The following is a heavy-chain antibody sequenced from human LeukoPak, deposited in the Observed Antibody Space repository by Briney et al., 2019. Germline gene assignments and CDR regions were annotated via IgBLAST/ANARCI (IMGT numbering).Heavy chain of an antibody. V-gene: IGHV3-23*01. CDR1: GFTFSSNA. D-gene: IGHD5-12*01. J-gene: IGHJ2*01. CDR3: ARDGGGYDKKLLGWYFDL. CDR2: ISGSGGST. Sequence: GGSLRLSCAASGFTFSSNAMSWVRQAPGKGLEWVSTISGSGGSTYYADSVKGRFTISRDNSKNTLDLQMNSLRAEDTAVYYCARDGGGYDKKLLGWYFDLWGRGTLVTVSS.